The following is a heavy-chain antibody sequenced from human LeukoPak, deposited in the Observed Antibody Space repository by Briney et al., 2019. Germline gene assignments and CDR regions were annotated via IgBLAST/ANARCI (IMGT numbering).Heavy chain of an antibody. V-gene: IGHV3-48*04. D-gene: IGHD6-13*01. J-gene: IGHJ6*02. CDR3: ASLFAAAALYYYGMDV. Sequence: PGGSLRLSCAASGFTFSSYSMNWVRQAPGKGLEWVSYISSSSSTIYYADSVKGRFTTSRDNAKNSLYLQMNSLRAEDTAVYYCASLFAAAALYYYGMDVWGQGTTVTVSS. CDR1: GFTFSSYS. CDR2: ISSSSSTI.